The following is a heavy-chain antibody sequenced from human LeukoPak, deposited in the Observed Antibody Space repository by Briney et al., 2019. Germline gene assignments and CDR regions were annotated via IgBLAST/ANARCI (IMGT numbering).Heavy chain of an antibody. Sequence: GGSLRLSCEASGFTLRSYWMTWVRQAPGKGLEWVANIKQDGSEIYYVDSVKGRFSISRDNTKNSLHLQMNSLRVEDTAVYYCARVWLGEDSSAYRSFDYWGQGTLVTVSS. CDR3: ARVWLGEDSSAYRSFDY. D-gene: IGHD3-22*01. J-gene: IGHJ4*02. CDR1: GFTLRSYW. CDR2: IKQDGSEI. V-gene: IGHV3-7*01.